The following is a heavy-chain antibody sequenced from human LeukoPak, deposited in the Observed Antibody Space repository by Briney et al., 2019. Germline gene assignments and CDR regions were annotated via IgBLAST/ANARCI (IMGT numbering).Heavy chain of an antibody. CDR2: INHSGST. Sequence: PSETLSLTCAVYGGSFSGYYWSWIRQPPGKGLEWIGEINHSGSTNYTPSLKTRVTISVDTSKNQFSLKLSSVTAADTAVYYCARRSIAAHGWFDPWGQGTLVTVSS. J-gene: IGHJ5*02. V-gene: IGHV4-34*01. D-gene: IGHD6-6*01. CDR3: ARRSIAAHGWFDP. CDR1: GGSFSGYY.